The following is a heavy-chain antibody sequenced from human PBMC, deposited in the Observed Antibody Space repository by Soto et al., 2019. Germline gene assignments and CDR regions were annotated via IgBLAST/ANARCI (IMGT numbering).Heavy chain of an antibody. V-gene: IGHV3-30-3*01. CDR2: ISYDGSNK. Sequence: QVQLVESGGGVVQPGRSLRLSCAASGFTFSSYAMLWVRQAPGKGLEWVAVISYDGSNKYYADSVKGRFTISRDNSKNTLYLQMNSLRAEDTAVYYCARGPNPEYSGSYGVADDWGQGTLVTVSS. J-gene: IGHJ4*02. CDR3: ARGPNPEYSGSYGVADD. D-gene: IGHD1-26*01. CDR1: GFTFSSYA.